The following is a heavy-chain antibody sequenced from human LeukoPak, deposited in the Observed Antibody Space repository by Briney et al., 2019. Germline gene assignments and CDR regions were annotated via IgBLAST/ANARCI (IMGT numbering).Heavy chain of an antibody. CDR3: ARWGCSGGSCHPYYCYYMDV. Sequence: GGSLRLSCAASGFTFSDYYMSWIRQAPGKGLEWVSYISSSGSTIYYADSVKGRLTISRDNAKNSLYLQMNSLRAEDTAVYYCARWGCSGGSCHPYYCYYMDVWGKGTTVTVSS. CDR2: ISSSGSTI. CDR1: GFTFSDYY. V-gene: IGHV3-11*04. D-gene: IGHD2-15*01. J-gene: IGHJ6*03.